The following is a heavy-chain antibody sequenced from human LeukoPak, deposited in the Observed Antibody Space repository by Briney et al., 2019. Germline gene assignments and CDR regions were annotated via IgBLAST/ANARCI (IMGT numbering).Heavy chain of an antibody. D-gene: IGHD3-22*01. J-gene: IGHJ4*02. CDR3: ARVFTYYNDSSGHDYFDD. V-gene: IGHV4-30-4*01. CDR1: GGSISSGDYH. CDR2: IYYSGST. Sequence: SETLSLTCTVSGGSISSGDYHWSWIRQPPGKGLEWIGHIYYSGSTYYNPSLKSRVTISVDTSKNQFSLKLSSVTAAGTAVYYCARVFTYYNDSSGHDYFDDWGQGTLVTVSS.